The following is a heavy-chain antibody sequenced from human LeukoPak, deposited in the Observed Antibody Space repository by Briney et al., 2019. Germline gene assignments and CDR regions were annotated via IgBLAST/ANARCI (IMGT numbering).Heavy chain of an antibody. Sequence: KTSETLSLTCTVSGCSISSGGYYWSWIRQHPGKGLEWIGYLYYSGSTYYNPSLKSRVTISVDTSKNQFSLKLSSVTAADTAVYYCARSYQSYYYYGMDVWGQGTTVTVSS. CDR1: GCSISSGGYY. D-gene: IGHD2-2*01. CDR2: LYYSGST. V-gene: IGHV4-31*03. J-gene: IGHJ6*02. CDR3: ARSYQSYYYYGMDV.